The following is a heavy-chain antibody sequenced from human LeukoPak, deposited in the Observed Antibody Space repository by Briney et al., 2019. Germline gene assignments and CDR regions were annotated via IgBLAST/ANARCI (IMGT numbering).Heavy chain of an antibody. CDR2: ISGSGGST. V-gene: IGHV3-23*01. D-gene: IGHD3-22*01. CDR1: GFTFSSYA. CDR3: AKREEIVVATSLDY. Sequence: GGSLRLSCAASGFTFSSYAMSWVRQAPGKGLEWVSAISGSGGSTYYADSVKGRFTISRDNSKNTLYLQMNSLRAEDTAVYYCAKREEIVVATSLDYWGQGTLVTVSS. J-gene: IGHJ4*02.